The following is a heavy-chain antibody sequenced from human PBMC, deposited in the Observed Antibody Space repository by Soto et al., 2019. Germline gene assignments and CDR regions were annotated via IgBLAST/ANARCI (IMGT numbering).Heavy chain of an antibody. CDR3: AHKGGRGAGMDV. CDR1: GFSVSTSGVG. CDR2: IYWDGDE. Sequence: GSGPTLVNPTQTLTLTCTFSGFSVSTSGVGVAWIRQPPGKALEWLALIYWDGDERYSPFLQSRVTITKDTSKNQVVLTMTNMDLVDTATYYCAHKGGRGAGMDVWGQGTTVTVSS. J-gene: IGHJ6*02. V-gene: IGHV2-5*02. D-gene: IGHD2-15*01.